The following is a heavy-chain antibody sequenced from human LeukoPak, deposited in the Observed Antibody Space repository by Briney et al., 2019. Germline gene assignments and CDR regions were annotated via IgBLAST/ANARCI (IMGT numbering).Heavy chain of an antibody. J-gene: IGHJ3*02. V-gene: IGHV3-23*01. D-gene: IGHD3-22*01. CDR1: GFTFSSYA. Sequence: GGSLRLSCAASGFTFSSYAMSWVRQAPGKGLEWVSAISGSGGSTYYADSVKGRFTISRDNSKNTLYLQMNSLRAEDTAVYYCAKGRSRITMIVVARAFDIWGQGTMVTVSS. CDR3: AKGRSRITMIVVARAFDI. CDR2: ISGSGGST.